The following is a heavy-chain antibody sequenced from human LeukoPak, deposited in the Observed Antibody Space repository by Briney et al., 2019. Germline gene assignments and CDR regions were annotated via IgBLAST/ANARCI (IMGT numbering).Heavy chain of an antibody. Sequence: AGGSLRLSCAPSGFTFSSYSMNWVRQAPGKGLEWVSSISSSSSYIYYADSVKGRFTISRDNAKNSLYLQMNSLRAEDTAVYYCARDLAAAGDYWGQGTLVTVSS. J-gene: IGHJ4*02. V-gene: IGHV3-21*01. CDR2: ISSSSSYI. CDR3: ARDLAAAGDY. CDR1: GFTFSSYS. D-gene: IGHD6-13*01.